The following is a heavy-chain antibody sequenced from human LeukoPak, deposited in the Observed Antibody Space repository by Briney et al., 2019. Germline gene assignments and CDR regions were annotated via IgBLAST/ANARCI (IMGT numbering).Heavy chain of an antibody. CDR3: ARVGFRGSSWKGLFDY. Sequence: ASVKVSCKASGYTFTGYYIHWVRQAPGQGLEWMGWINPHSGGTNYAQKFQGGVTMTRDTSISTAYMELSRLRSDDTAVYYCARVGFRGSSWKGLFDYWGQGTLVTVSS. CDR1: GYTFTGYY. D-gene: IGHD6-13*01. J-gene: IGHJ4*02. V-gene: IGHV1-2*02. CDR2: INPHSGGT.